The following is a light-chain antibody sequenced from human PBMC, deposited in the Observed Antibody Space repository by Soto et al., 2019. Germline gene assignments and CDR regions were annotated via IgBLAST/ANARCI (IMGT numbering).Light chain of an antibody. CDR2: DVS. CDR3: SSYTSSSTYV. J-gene: IGLJ1*01. CDR1: SSDVGGYNY. Sequence: QSVLNQPASVSGSPGQSRTISCTGTSSDVGGYNYVSWYQQHPGKAPKLMIYDVSNRPSGVSNRFSGSKSGNTASLTISGLQAEDEADYYCSSYTSSSTYVFGTGTKVTV. V-gene: IGLV2-14*01.